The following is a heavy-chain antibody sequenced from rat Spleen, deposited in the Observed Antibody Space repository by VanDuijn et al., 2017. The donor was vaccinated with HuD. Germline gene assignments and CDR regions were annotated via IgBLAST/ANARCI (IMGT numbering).Heavy chain of an antibody. V-gene: IGHV5-19*01. CDR2: ISAGGGNT. D-gene: IGHD4-3*01. CDR1: GFTFSNYG. Sequence: EVQLVESGGGLVQPGRSLKLSCAASGFTFSNYGMHWIRQAPTEGLEWVASISAGGGNTYYRDSVKGRFTISRDNAESILYLQMNSLRSEDTATYFCARLGGLRNWFAYWGQGTLVTVSS. CDR3: ARLGGLRNWFAY. J-gene: IGHJ3*01.